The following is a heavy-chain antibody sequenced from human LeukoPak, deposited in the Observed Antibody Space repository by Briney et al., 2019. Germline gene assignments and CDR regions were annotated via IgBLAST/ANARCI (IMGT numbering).Heavy chain of an antibody. V-gene: IGHV3-53*01. CDR2: IYSGGST. CDR1: GFTVRSNY. CDR3: ARDIPDALDI. J-gene: IGHJ3*02. Sequence: GGSLRLSCAASGFTVRSNYMSWVRQAPGKGLEWVSVIYSGGSTYYADSVKGRFTISRDNSKNTLYLQMNSLRAEDTAVYYCARDIPDALDIWGQGTMVTVSS. D-gene: IGHD2-21*01.